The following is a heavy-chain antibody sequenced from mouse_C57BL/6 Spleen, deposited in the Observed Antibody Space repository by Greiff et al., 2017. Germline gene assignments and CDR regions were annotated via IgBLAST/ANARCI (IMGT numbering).Heavy chain of an antibody. CDR1: GYTFTSYG. V-gene: IGHV1-81*01. Sequence: QVQLQQSGAELARPGASVKLSCKASGYTFTSYGISWVKQRTGQGLEWIGEIYPRSGNTYYNEKFKGKATLTADKSSSTAYMELRSLTSEDSAVXFCASGYGSCSFDYWGQGTTLTVSS. J-gene: IGHJ2*01. D-gene: IGHD1-1*01. CDR3: ASGYGSCSFDY. CDR2: IYPRSGNT.